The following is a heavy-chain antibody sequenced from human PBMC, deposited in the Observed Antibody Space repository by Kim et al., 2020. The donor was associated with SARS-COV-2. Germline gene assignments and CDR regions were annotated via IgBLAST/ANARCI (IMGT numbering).Heavy chain of an antibody. CDR3: ARHYYGSGSYYNRNYYYYYGMDV. Sequence: GSLRLSCAASGFTFSDYYMSWIRQAPGKGLEWVSYISSSGSTIYYADSVKGRFTISRDNAKNSLYLQMNSLRAEDTAVYYCARHYYGSGSYYNRNYYYYYGMDVWGQGTTVTVSS. J-gene: IGHJ6*02. CDR2: ISSSGSTI. CDR1: GFTFSDYY. V-gene: IGHV3-11*04. D-gene: IGHD3-10*01.